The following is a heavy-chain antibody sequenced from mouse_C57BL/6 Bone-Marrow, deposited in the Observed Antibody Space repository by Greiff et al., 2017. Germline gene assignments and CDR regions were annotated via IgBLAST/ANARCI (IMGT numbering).Heavy chain of an antibody. CDR2: IHPNSGST. V-gene: IGHV1-64*01. J-gene: IGHJ4*01. Sequence: QVQLQQPGAELVKPGASVKLSCKASGYTFTSYWMHWVKQRPGQGLEWIGMIHPNSGSTNYNEKFKSKATLTVDKSSSTAYMQLSSLTSEDSAVYYCARASYDGYYRRVDAMDYWGQGTSVTVSS. CDR3: ARASYDGYYRRVDAMDY. CDR1: GYTFTSYW. D-gene: IGHD2-3*01.